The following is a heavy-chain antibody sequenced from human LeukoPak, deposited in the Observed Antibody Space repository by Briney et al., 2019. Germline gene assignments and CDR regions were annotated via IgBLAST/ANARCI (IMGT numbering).Heavy chain of an antibody. D-gene: IGHD3-10*01. CDR3: ALLEGSGTEPFDY. V-gene: IGHV3-30*03. J-gene: IGHJ4*02. Sequence: GGSLRLSCAASGFTFSSYGMHWVRQAPGKGLEWVAVISYDGSNKYYADSVKGRFTISRDNSKNTLYLQMNSLRAEDTAVYYRALLEGSGTEPFDYWGQGTLVTVSS. CDR1: GFTFSSYG. CDR2: ISYDGSNK.